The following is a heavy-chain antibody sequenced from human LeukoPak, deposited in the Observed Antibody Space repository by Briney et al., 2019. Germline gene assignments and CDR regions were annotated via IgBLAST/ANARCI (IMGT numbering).Heavy chain of an antibody. J-gene: IGHJ6*02. V-gene: IGHV3-23*01. CDR2: ISGSGGST. CDR1: GFTFNNYA. Sequence: GGSLRLSCAASGFTFNNYAMSWVRQAPGKGLEWVSDISGSGGSTYYADSVKGRFAISRDNSKNTLYLQMNRPRAADTAIYYFAKDKYSSSWYGEHDYYGMDVWGQGTTVTVSS. CDR3: AKDKYSSSWYGEHDYYGMDV. D-gene: IGHD6-13*01.